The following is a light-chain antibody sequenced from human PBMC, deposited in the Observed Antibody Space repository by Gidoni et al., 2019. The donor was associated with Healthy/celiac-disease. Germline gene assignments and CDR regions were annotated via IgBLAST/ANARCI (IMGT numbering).Light chain of an antibody. Sequence: LQMTHPPSSLSASVGDRVTITCRASQSISSYLNWYQQKPRKAPRLLVYAASSLQSGVPSRCSGSGSGTDITLTIRSLQAEDFATYYCRQGDNIDTFGQXTKLGIK. V-gene: IGKV1-39*01. CDR1: QSISSY. J-gene: IGKJ2*01. CDR3: RQGDNIDT. CDR2: AAS.